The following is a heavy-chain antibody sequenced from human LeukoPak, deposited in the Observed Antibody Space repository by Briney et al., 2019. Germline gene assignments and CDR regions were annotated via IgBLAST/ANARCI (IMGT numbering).Heavy chain of an antibody. CDR1: GGSISSSNW. CDR2: IYHSGST. J-gene: IGHJ4*02. D-gene: IGHD3-10*01. V-gene: IGHV4-4*02. CDR3: ARDLQWFGDVYYFDH. Sequence: PSETLSLTCAVSGGSISSSNWWSWVRQPPGKGLEWIGKIYHSGSTNYNPSLKSRVTISVDKSKNQFSLKLTSVTAADTAVYYCARDLQWFGDVYYFDHWGQGSQVTVSS.